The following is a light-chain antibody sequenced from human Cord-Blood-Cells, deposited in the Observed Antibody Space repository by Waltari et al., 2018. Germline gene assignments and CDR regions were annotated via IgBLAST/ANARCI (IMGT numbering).Light chain of an antibody. Sequence: EIVMXXXPATLSVSPGERATLSCRASQSVSSNLAWYQQKPGQAPRLLIYGASTRATGIPARFSGSGSGTEFTLXIXSLQSEDFAVYXCQXXXNWPRTFGQGTKVEIK. V-gene: IGKV3-15*01. CDR2: GAS. CDR3: QXXXNWPRT. J-gene: IGKJ1*01. CDR1: QSVSSN.